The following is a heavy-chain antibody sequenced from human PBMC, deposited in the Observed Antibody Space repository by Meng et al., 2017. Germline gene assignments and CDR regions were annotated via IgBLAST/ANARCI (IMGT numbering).Heavy chain of an antibody. CDR3: AISLVATRDIDY. CDR1: GFTFSSYS. J-gene: IGHJ4*02. D-gene: IGHD5-12*01. CDR2: ISSSSSYI. Sequence: EVQLGEVGGGLVKPGGSLRLSCAASGFTFSSYSMNWVRQAPGKGLEWVSSISSSSSYIYYADSVKGRFTISRDNAKNSLYLQMNSLRAEDTAVYYCAISLVATRDIDYWGQGTLVTVSS. V-gene: IGHV3-21*01.